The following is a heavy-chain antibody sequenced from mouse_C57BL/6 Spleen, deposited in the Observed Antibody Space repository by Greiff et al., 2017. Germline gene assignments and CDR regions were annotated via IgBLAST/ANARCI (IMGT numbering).Heavy chain of an antibody. J-gene: IGHJ2*01. CDR1: GFTFSDAW. V-gene: IGHV6-6*01. Sequence: EVMLVESGGGLVQPGGSMKLSCAASGFTFSDAWMDWVRQSPEKGLEWVAEIRNKANNHATYYAESVKGRFTISRDDSKSSVYLQMNSLRAEDTGIYYCTRRAIYYDYYYFDYWGQGTTLTVSS. CDR3: TRRAIYYDYYYFDY. D-gene: IGHD2-4*01. CDR2: IRNKANNHAT.